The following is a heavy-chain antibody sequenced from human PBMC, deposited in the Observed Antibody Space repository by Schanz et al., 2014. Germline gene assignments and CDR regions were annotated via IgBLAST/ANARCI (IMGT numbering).Heavy chain of an antibody. CDR3: ARGRGVYDY. D-gene: IGHD2-8*01. Sequence: QVHLVQSGAEVKKPGSSVKVSCKASGGTFSSDTFSWVRQAPGQGLEWMGKIIPVLNIATYAQRFQGRVSITADTSTNTAYMELSSLTSEDTAVHYCARGRGVYDYWGQGTQVTVSS. V-gene: IGHV1-69*02. J-gene: IGHJ4*02. CDR1: GGTFSSDT. CDR2: IIPVLNIA.